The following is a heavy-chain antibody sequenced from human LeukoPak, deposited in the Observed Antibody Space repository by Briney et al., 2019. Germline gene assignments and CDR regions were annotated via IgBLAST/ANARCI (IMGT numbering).Heavy chain of an antibody. J-gene: IGHJ3*02. V-gene: IGHV3-7*01. D-gene: IGHD3-22*01. Sequence: PGESLRLSCAASGLTFSKYWMTWVRQAPGKGLEWVANIRGDGSVKYLLDSVKGRFTISRDNVKNSLSLEMNNLRAEDTAVYYCSRDANYYDSSRHYFDAFDIWGQGTMVTVSS. CDR3: SRDANYYDSSRHYFDAFDI. CDR2: IRGDGSVK. CDR1: GLTFSKYW.